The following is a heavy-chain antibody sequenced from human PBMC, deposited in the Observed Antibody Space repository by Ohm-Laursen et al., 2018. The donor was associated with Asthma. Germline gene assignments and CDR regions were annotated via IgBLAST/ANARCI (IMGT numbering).Heavy chain of an antibody. J-gene: IGHJ4*02. CDR1: GFSFRSYA. V-gene: IGHV3-30-3*01. D-gene: IGHD3/OR15-3a*01. Sequence: SLRLSRAASGFSFRSYAMHWVRQAPGKGLEWLAVISYDSSLKYYADSVNGRFTISRDDFKSTLYLQMNSLRADDTALYYCARDVMDWYSPALDFWGQGSLATVSS. CDR3: ARDVMDWYSPALDF. CDR2: ISYDSSLK.